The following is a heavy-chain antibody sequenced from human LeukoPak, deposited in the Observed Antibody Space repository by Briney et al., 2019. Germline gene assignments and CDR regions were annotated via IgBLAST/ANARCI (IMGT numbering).Heavy chain of an antibody. D-gene: IGHD6-19*01. J-gene: IGHJ4*02. CDR3: VPTAGYSSGWYNFDY. CDR1: GGTFSSYA. CDR2: IIPIFGTA. V-gene: IGHV1-69*05. Sequence: SVKVSCKASGGTFSSYAISWVRHAPGQGLEWMGGIIPIFGTANYAQKFQGRVTITTDESTSTAYMELSSLRSEDTAVYYRVPTAGYSSGWYNFDYWGQGTLVTDSS.